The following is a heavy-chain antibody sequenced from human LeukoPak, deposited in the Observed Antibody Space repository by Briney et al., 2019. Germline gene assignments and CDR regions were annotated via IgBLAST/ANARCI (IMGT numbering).Heavy chain of an antibody. CDR1: GGSISSGDYY. J-gene: IGHJ6*02. CDR3: AGELRLMQRYGMDV. Sequence: PSETLSLTCTVSGGSISSGDYYWSWIRQPPGQGLEWIGYIYYSGSTYYNPSLKSRVTISVDTSKNQFSLKLSSVTAADTAVYYCAGELRLMQRYGMDVRGQGTTVTVSS. V-gene: IGHV4-30-4*01. D-gene: IGHD3-3*01. CDR2: IYYSGST.